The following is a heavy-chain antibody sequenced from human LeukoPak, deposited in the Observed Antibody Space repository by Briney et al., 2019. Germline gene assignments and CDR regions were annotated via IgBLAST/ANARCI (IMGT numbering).Heavy chain of an antibody. J-gene: IGHJ4*02. V-gene: IGHV1-8*02. CDR1: GYTFTSYA. CDR3: ARTNGYSSSWDPYYFDY. Sequence: ASVKVSCKASGYTFTSYAMNWVRQAPGQGLEWMGWMNPNSGNTGYAQKFQGRVTMTRNTSISTAYMELNSLRAEDTAVYYCARTNGYSSSWDPYYFDYWGQGTLVTVSS. D-gene: IGHD6-13*01. CDR2: MNPNSGNT.